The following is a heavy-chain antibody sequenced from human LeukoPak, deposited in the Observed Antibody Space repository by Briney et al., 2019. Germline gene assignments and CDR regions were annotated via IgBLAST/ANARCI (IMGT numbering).Heavy chain of an antibody. CDR2: IDHSGNS. V-gene: IGHV4/OR15-8*02. CDR3: ARHSDFSQGY. Sequence: SETLSLTCTVSDGSISSINWWSWVRQPPGKGLEWIGQIDHSGNSDYNPSLKSRVTISIDRSKNQFSLNLSSVTAADTAVYCCARHSDFSQGYWGQGTLVTVSS. CDR1: DGSISSINW. D-gene: IGHD4-11*01. J-gene: IGHJ4*02.